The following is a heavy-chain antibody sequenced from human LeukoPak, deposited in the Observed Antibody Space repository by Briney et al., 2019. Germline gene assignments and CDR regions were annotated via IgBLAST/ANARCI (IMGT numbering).Heavy chain of an antibody. J-gene: IGHJ2*01. CDR3: ARGDGAVFNL. CDR1: GGSISSGSYY. CDR2: IYTSGST. V-gene: IGHV4-61*02. Sequence: SETLSLTCTVSGGSISSGSYYWSWIRQPAGKGLEWIGRIYTSGSTNYNPSLKSRVTISVDTSKNQFSLKLSSVTAADTAVYYCARGDGAVFNLWGRGTLVTVSS. D-gene: IGHD6-19*01.